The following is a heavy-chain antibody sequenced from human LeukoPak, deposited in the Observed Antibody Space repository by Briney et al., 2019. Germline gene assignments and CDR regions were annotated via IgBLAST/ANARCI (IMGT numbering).Heavy chain of an antibody. CDR1: GFTFSSYA. CDR3: ARSLKRELLRTYFDY. CDR2: ISGSGGST. D-gene: IGHD1-26*01. V-gene: IGHV3-23*01. Sequence: GGSLRLSCAASGFTFSSYAMSWVRQAPGKGLEWVSAISGSGGSTYYADFVKGRFTISRDNSKNTLYLQMNSLRAEDTAVYYCARSLKRELLRTYFDYWGQGTLVTVSS. J-gene: IGHJ4*02.